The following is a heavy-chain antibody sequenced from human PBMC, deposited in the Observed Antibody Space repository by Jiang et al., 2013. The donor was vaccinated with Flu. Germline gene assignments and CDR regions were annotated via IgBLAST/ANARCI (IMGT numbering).Heavy chain of an antibody. V-gene: IGHV3-23*01. CDR3: AKSVAH. CDR1: GFTFSNYA. Sequence: LEVWGGVVQPGGSLRLSCAASGFTFSNYAMNWVRQAPGKGLDGVSAISGSGGSTYYADSVKGRFTISRDNSQNTLFLQMNSLRAEDTAVYYCAKSVAHWGRGTLVTVSS. J-gene: IGHJ4*02. CDR2: ISGSGGST. D-gene: IGHD2-21*01.